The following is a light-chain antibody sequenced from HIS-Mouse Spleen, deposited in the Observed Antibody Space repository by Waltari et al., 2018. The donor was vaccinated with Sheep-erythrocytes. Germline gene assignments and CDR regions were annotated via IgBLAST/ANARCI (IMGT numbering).Light chain of an antibody. CDR3: CSYAGSYNHV. CDR2: DFR. V-gene: IGLV2-11*01. J-gene: IGLJ1*01. CDR1: RSDVGGYNS. Sequence: QSALTQPRSVSGSPGQSVTISCTGTRSDVGGYNSVPWYQQHPGKAPKLMIYDFRKLPSGFPGRFSGSKSGNTASLTISGLQAEDEADYYCCSYAGSYNHVFATGTKVTVL.